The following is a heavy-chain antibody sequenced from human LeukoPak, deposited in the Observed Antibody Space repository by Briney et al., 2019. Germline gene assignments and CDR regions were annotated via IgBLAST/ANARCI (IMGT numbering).Heavy chain of an antibody. CDR2: IYHSGST. CDR1: GGSISSGGYS. CDR3: AREGDYSHFDY. V-gene: IGHV4-30-2*01. D-gene: IGHD4-17*01. Sequence: SETLSLTCAVSGGSISSGGYSWSWIRQPPGTGLEWIGYIYHSGSTYYNPSLKSRVTISVDRSKNQFSLKLSSVTAADTAVYYCAREGDYSHFDYWGQGTLVTVSS. J-gene: IGHJ4*02.